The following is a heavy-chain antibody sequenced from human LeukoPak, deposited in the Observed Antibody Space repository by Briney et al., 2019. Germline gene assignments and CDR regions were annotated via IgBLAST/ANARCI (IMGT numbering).Heavy chain of an antibody. Sequence: SETLSLTCTVSGGSVTSYYWNWIRQPAGKGLEWVGRIYNTGSTWYNPSLKSRVSMSIDTSKNQFSLKLHSVTAADAAVYYCSRDIGNYYDYIYHYYYDYWGQGSLVTVSS. CDR1: GGSVTSYY. D-gene: IGHD3-22*01. J-gene: IGHJ4*02. CDR3: SRDIGNYYDYIYHYYYDY. CDR2: IYNTGST. V-gene: IGHV4-4*07.